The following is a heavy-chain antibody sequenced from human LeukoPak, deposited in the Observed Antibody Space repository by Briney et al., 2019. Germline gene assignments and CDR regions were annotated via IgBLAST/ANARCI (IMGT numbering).Heavy chain of an antibody. V-gene: IGHV3-21*01. J-gene: IGHJ4*02. Sequence: GSLRLSCAASGFTFSSYSMNWVRQAPGKGLEWVSSISSSSSYIYYADSVKGRFTISRDNAKNSLYLQMNGLRAEDTAVYYCARRGIAARPVDYWGQGTLVTVSS. D-gene: IGHD6-6*01. CDR1: GFTFSSYS. CDR3: ARRGIAARPVDY. CDR2: ISSSSSYI.